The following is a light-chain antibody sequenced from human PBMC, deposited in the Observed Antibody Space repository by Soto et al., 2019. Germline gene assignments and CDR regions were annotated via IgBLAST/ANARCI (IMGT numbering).Light chain of an antibody. V-gene: IGKV1-39*01. CDR2: TAS. J-gene: IGKJ4*01. CDR3: QQSYGIPPVT. Sequence: DIQMTQSPSSLSASVGDRVTITCRASQSISTYLNWYQQHPGKAPELLIYTASNLESGVPSRFSGSGSGTDSTLTISSLQPEDFATYYCQQSYGIPPVTFGGGTKVEIK. CDR1: QSISTY.